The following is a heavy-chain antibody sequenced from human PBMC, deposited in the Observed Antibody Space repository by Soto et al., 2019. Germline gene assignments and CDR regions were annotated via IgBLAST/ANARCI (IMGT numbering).Heavy chain of an antibody. CDR2: ISYDGSNK. V-gene: IGHV3-30*18. CDR1: GFTFSSYG. Sequence: PGGSLRLSCTASGFTFSSYGMHWVRQAPGKGLEWVAVISYDGSNKYYADAVEGRFTISRDNSKNTLYLQMNSLRAEDTAVYYGAKDRSSSSLRARESFDPWGQGTLVTVSS. D-gene: IGHD6-13*01. J-gene: IGHJ5*02. CDR3: AKDRSSSSLRARESFDP.